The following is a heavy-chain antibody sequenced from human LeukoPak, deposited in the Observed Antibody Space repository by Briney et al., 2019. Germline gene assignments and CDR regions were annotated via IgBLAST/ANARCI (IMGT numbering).Heavy chain of an antibody. D-gene: IGHD3-22*01. J-gene: IGHJ4*02. CDR1: GFTFSSYA. CDR2: ISSNGGST. Sequence: GGPLRLSCAASGFTFSSYAMYWVRQAPGKGLEYVSAISSNGGSTYYANSVKGRFTISRDNSKNTLYLQMGSLRAEDMAVYYCARDHYSSGPKTPGYWGQGTLVTVSS. V-gene: IGHV3-64*01. CDR3: ARDHYSSGPKTPGY.